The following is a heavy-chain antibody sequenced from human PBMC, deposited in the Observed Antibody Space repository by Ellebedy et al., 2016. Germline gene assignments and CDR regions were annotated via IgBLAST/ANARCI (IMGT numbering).Heavy chain of an antibody. CDR3: AKGQSGGDQLLWAGSFDY. V-gene: IGHV3-7*03. J-gene: IGHJ4*02. Sequence: GESLKISXAASGFTFSSYAMSWVRQAPGKGLEWVANIKQDGGEKYYVDSVKGRFTISRDNAKNSLYLQMNSLRAEDTAVYYCAKGQSGGDQLLWAGSFDYWGQGTLVTVSS. CDR2: IKQDGGEK. D-gene: IGHD2-2*01. CDR1: GFTFSSYA.